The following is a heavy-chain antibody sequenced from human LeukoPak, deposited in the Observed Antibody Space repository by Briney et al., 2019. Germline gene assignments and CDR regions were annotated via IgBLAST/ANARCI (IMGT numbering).Heavy chain of an antibody. D-gene: IGHD3-22*01. CDR1: GFTFSSYA. Sequence: PGGSLRLSCAASGFTFSSYAMSWVRQAPGKGLEWVSAISGSGGSTYYADSVKGRFTISRDNSKNTLYMQMNSLRAEDTAVYYCAKDRPSNYYDSSGEFDYWGQGTLVTVSS. CDR2: ISGSGGST. CDR3: AKDRPSNYYDSSGEFDY. V-gene: IGHV3-23*01. J-gene: IGHJ4*02.